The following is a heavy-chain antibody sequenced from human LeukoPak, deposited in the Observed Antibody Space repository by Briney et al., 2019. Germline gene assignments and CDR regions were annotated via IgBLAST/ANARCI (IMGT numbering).Heavy chain of an antibody. Sequence: GGSLRLSCAASGFTFSSYWMSWVRQAPGKGLEWVANIKQDGSEKYYVDSVKGRFTISRDNAKNSLYLQMNSLRAEDTAVYYCARVSIAVSPSRTYYYYMDVWGKGTTVTVSS. CDR1: GFTFSSYW. D-gene: IGHD6-19*01. CDR3: ARVSIAVSPSRTYYYYMDV. J-gene: IGHJ6*03. CDR2: IKQDGSEK. V-gene: IGHV3-7*01.